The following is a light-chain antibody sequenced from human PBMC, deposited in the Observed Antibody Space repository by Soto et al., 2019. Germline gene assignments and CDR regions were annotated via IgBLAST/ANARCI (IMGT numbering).Light chain of an antibody. CDR3: QQRSNWPWRT. CDR2: DTS. J-gene: IGKJ1*01. CDR1: QSVGSY. Sequence: EIVLTQSPATLSLSPGERATLSCRASQSVGSYLAWFQQTPGQAPRLLIYDTSNRATGIPARFSGSGSGTDFTLTTSSLEPEDFAVYYCQQRSNWPWRTFGQGTKVDIK. V-gene: IGKV3-11*01.